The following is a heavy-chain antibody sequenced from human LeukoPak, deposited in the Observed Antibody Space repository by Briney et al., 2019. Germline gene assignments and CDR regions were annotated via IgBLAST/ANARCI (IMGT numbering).Heavy chain of an antibody. CDR3: ARIPSNWNFDY. J-gene: IGHJ4*02. CDR1: GYTFTSYG. CDR2: ISAYNGNT. V-gene: IGHV1-18*01. D-gene: IGHD1-20*01. Sequence: ASVKVSCKASGYTFTSYGISWVRQAPGQGLEWMGWISAYNGNTNYAQKLQGRVTMTTNTSTSTAYMELGSLRSDDTAVYYCARIPSNWNFDYWGQGTLVTVSS.